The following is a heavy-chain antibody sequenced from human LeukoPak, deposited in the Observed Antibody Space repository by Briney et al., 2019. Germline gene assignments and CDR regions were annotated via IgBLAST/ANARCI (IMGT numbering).Heavy chain of an antibody. D-gene: IGHD3-22*01. CDR2: MSFNGFSK. J-gene: IGHJ3*01. Sequence: GGSLRLSCAASGVAFSNSIMHWVRQAPGKGLEWVSAMSFNGFSKYYADSLKGRLSISRDDSKSTVYLQINSLRPEDTAVYYCAREGHTSGYCGTFDVWGQGTTVAVSS. CDR3: AREGHTSGYCGTFDV. CDR1: GVAFSNSI. V-gene: IGHV3-30*04.